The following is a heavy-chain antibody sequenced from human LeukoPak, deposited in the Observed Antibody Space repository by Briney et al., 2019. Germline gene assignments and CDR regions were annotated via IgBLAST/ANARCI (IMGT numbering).Heavy chain of an antibody. J-gene: IGHJ5*02. Sequence: GASVKVSCKASGYTFTSYGISWVRQAPGQGLEWMGWISAYNGNTNYAQKLQGRVTMTTDTSTSTAYMELRSLRSDDTAVYYCARDHSMAAAGPTLEDNWFDPWGQGTLVTVSS. CDR1: GYTFTSYG. V-gene: IGHV1-18*01. CDR2: ISAYNGNT. D-gene: IGHD6-13*01. CDR3: ARDHSMAAAGPTLEDNWFDP.